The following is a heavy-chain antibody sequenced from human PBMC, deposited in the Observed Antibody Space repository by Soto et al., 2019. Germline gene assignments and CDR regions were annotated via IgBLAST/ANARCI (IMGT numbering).Heavy chain of an antibody. CDR3: ARRGYNTGWTPDY. CDR1: GGSIGSTTYY. CDR2: IYYGGST. D-gene: IGHD6-19*01. Sequence: SETLSLTCTVSGGSIGSTTYYWDWIRQPPGRGLEWIGSIYYGGSTYYNPSLKSRVTISVDTSKTQFSLKLSSVTAADTAVYYCARRGYNTGWTPDYWGQGTLVTVSS. V-gene: IGHV4-39*01. J-gene: IGHJ4*02.